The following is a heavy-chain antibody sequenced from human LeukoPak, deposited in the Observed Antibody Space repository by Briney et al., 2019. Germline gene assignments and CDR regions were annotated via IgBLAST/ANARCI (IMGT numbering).Heavy chain of an antibody. J-gene: IGHJ5*02. D-gene: IGHD6-19*01. V-gene: IGHV4-4*07. CDR1: GGAISRYY. Sequence: SETLSLTCTVSGGAISRYYWSWIRQPAGKGLEWIGRIYTSGSTNYNPSLKSRVTMSVDTSKNQFSLKLSSVTAADTAVYYCARDLIAVAGTVWFDPWGQGTLATVSS. CDR2: IYTSGST. CDR3: ARDLIAVAGTVWFDP.